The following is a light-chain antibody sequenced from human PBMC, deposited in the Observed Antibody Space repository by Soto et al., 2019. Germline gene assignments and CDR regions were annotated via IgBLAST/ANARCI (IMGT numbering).Light chain of an antibody. CDR3: QQYGSSPIT. V-gene: IGKV3-20*01. CDR2: DAS. J-gene: IGKJ5*01. Sequence: EIVLTQSPGTLSLSPGERATLSCRASQSVSNNYLAWYQQKPGQAPRLLIYDASGRATGIPDRFSGSGSGTDFTLTISRLEPEDFAVYYCQQYGSSPITFGQGTRLEIK. CDR1: QSVSNNY.